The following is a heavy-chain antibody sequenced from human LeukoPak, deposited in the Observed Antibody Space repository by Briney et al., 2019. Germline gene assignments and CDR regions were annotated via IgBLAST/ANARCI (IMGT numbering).Heavy chain of an antibody. CDR3: TRSWAYCYSSGSDY. CDR1: GFTFSGSA. V-gene: IGHV3-73*01. J-gene: IGHJ4*02. Sequence: PGGSLRLSCAASGFTFSGSAMHWVRQASGKGLEWVGRIRSKANSYATAYAASVKGRFTISRDDSKNTAYLQMNSLKTEDTAVYYCTRSWAYCYSSGSDYWGQGTLVTVSS. D-gene: IGHD3-10*01. CDR2: IRSKANSYAT.